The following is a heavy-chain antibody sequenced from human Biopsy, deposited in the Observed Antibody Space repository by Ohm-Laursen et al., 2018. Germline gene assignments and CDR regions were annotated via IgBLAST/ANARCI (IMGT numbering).Heavy chain of an antibody. Sequence: GTLSLTCTVSGDSVTKYYWSWIRQPPGKGLEWIGHIYYSVRTNHNPSLQSRVFISVDTSRNQVSLTLSSVTAADTAVYYCARDSGILNYGNFKYYHYYGMDVWGQGTKVTVSS. CDR1: GDSVTKYY. CDR2: IYYSVRT. CDR3: ARDSGILNYGNFKYYHYYGMDV. V-gene: IGHV4-59*02. J-gene: IGHJ6*02. D-gene: IGHD4-11*01.